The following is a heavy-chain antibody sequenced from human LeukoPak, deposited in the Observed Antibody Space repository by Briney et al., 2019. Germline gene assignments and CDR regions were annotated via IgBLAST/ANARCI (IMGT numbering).Heavy chain of an antibody. Sequence: ASVKVSCKVSGYTFTGYYMHWVRQAPGQGLEWMGWINPNSGGTNYAQKFRGRVTMTRDTSISTAYMELSRLRSDDTAVYYCARDLPAATNWFDPWGQGTLVTVSS. CDR3: ARDLPAATNWFDP. CDR1: GYTFTGYY. CDR2: INPNSGGT. J-gene: IGHJ5*02. D-gene: IGHD2-2*01. V-gene: IGHV1-2*02.